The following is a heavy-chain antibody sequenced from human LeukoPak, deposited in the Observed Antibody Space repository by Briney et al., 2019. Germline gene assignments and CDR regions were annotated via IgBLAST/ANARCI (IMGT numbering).Heavy chain of an antibody. D-gene: IGHD3-22*01. J-gene: IGHJ5*02. CDR3: ARARRYYYDSSGYDNWFDP. CDR2: INPNSGGT. CDR1: GYTFTGYY. V-gene: IGHV1-2*02. Sequence: ASVKVSCKASGYTFTGYYMHWVRQAPGQGLEWMGWINPNSGGTNYAQKFQRRVTMTRDTSISTAYMELSRLRSDDTAVYYCARARRYYYDSSGYDNWFDPWGQGTLVTVSS.